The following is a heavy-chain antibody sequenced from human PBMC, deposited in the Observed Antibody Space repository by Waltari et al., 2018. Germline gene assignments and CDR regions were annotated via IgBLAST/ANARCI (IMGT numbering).Heavy chain of an antibody. CDR1: GGSIRSGGYY. J-gene: IGHJ3*02. V-gene: IGHV4-30-2*01. CDR2: IYHSGST. D-gene: IGHD3-22*01. CDR3: AREGSQNYYDSSGYPGGDAFDI. Sequence: QVQLQESGPGLVKPSQTLSLTCTVSGGSIRSGGYYWSWIRQPPGKGLEWIGYIYHSGSTYYNPSLKSRVTISVDRSKNQFSLKLSSVTAADTAVYYCAREGSQNYYDSSGYPGGDAFDIWGQGTMVTVSS.